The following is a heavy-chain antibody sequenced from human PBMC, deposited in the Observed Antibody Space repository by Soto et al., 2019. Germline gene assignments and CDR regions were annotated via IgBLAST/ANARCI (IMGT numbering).Heavy chain of an antibody. CDR1: GGIFSTYA. Sequence: QVQLVQSGAEVKKPGSSVKVSCKASGGIFSTYAISWLRQAPGQGLEGMGGIIPIFGTPNYAQRFQGRVTITADESTTTCYMELSRLKSEDTAVYYCARDRDDYGSGNYYNRIDFWGQGTLVTVSS. CDR3: ARDRDDYGSGNYYNRIDF. J-gene: IGHJ4*02. D-gene: IGHD3-10*01. V-gene: IGHV1-69*01. CDR2: IIPIFGTP.